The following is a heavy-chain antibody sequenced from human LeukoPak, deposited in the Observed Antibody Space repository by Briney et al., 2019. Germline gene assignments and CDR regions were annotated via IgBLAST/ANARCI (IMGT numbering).Heavy chain of an antibody. J-gene: IGHJ4*02. D-gene: IGHD6-13*01. Sequence: SGSTPVTPSQTLTPTCTFPGFSISTSGVGVGSTRQPPGKALEWLALIYCDDDKRYSPSLKSRLTINKDTSKNQVVLTMTNMDPVNTATYCCAHRRAAAGIDYWGQGTLVTVSS. CDR2: IYCDDDK. V-gene: IGHV2-5*02. CDR3: AHRRAAAGIDY. CDR1: GFSISTSGVG.